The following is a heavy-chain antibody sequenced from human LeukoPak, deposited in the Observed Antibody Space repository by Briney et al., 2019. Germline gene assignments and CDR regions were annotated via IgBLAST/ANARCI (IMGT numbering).Heavy chain of an antibody. V-gene: IGHV1-18*01. CDR1: GKTFSTTY. CDR3: ARGGTYYPCIDY. D-gene: IGHD1-26*01. Sequence: ASVKVSCKAFGKTFSTTYINWVRRAPGQGLEWLGWISAYNGKTSYAQKFQGRVTMTTDSSTTTAYMDLASLRSDDTAVYYCARGGTYYPCIDYWGQGTLVTVSS. CDR2: ISAYNGKT. J-gene: IGHJ4*02.